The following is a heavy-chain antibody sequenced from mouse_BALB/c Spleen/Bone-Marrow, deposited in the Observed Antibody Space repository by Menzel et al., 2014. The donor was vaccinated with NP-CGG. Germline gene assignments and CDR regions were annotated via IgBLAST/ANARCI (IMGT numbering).Heavy chain of an antibody. CDR1: GYTFTSSV. J-gene: IGHJ2*01. CDR2: FNPYNDGS. CDR3: AKGGNYRYDFDY. Sequence: VQLQQSGPELVKPGASVKMSCKASGYTFTSSVMHWVKQKPGQGLEWIGYFNPYNDGSKYNEKFKGKATLTSDKSSSTAYMEISSRTSEDSAVYYGAKGGNYRYDFDYWGQGTPLTVSS. D-gene: IGHD2-14*01. V-gene: IGHV1-14*01.